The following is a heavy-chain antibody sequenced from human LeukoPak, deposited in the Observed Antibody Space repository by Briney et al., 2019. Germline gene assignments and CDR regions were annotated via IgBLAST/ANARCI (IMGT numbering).Heavy chain of an antibody. Sequence: GGSLRLSCAASGFTFSSYAMSWVRQAPGKGLEWVSAISGSGGSTYYADSVKGRFTISRDNSKNTLYLQMNSLRAEDTAVYYCAKDSVRYGDYGDYYYGMDVWGQGTTVTVSS. D-gene: IGHD4-17*01. CDR2: ISGSGGST. CDR3: AKDSVRYGDYGDYYYGMDV. CDR1: GFTFSSYA. V-gene: IGHV3-23*01. J-gene: IGHJ6*02.